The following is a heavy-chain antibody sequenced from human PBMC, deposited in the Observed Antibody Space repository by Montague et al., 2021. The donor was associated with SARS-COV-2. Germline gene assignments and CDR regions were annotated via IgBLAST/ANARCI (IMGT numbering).Heavy chain of an antibody. CDR3: AKSPSGWWLFDY. CDR2: ISGSGGTT. V-gene: IGHV3-23*01. Sequence: SLRLSCAASGFTFSSYAMSWVRQAPGKGLEWVSAISGSGGTTWYXXSLKGRLTISRDNSKNTLYLQMNSLRAEDTVVYYCAKSPSGWWLFDYWGQGTLVTVSS. CDR1: GFTFSSYA. D-gene: IGHD6-19*01. J-gene: IGHJ4*02.